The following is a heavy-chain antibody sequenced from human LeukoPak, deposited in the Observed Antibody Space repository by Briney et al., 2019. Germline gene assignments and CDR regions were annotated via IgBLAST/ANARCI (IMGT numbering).Heavy chain of an antibody. J-gene: IGHJ4*02. D-gene: IGHD1-26*01. Sequence: SETLSLTCTVSGGSISSSSYYWGWIRQPPGKGLEWIGSIYYSGSTYYNPSRKSRITISVDTSKNQFSLKLSSVTAADTAVYYCASIVGATHLAFDYWGQGTLVTVSS. CDR1: GGSISSSSYY. CDR3: ASIVGATHLAFDY. CDR2: IYYSGST. V-gene: IGHV4-39*01.